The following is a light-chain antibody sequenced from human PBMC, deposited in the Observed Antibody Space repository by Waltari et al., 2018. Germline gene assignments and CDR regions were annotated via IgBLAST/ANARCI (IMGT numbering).Light chain of an antibody. Sequence: DIQMTQSPSSLSTSVGDRVTITGRASQSVDSWLAWYQQKPGKAPNLLISRTSSLESGVPSRFSGSGSGTEFTLTISSLQPDDFATYYCQQYKTYSRTFGQGTKVEIK. J-gene: IGKJ1*01. CDR3: QQYKTYSRT. CDR1: QSVDSW. CDR2: RTS. V-gene: IGKV1-5*03.